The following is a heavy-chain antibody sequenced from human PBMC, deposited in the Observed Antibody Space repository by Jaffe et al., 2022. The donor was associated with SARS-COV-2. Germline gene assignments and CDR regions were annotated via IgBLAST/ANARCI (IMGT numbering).Heavy chain of an antibody. Sequence: QVQLQESGPGLVKPSQTLSLTCTVSGGSISSGSYYWSWIRQPAGKGLEWIGRIYTSGSTNYNPSLKSRVTISVDTSKNQFSLKLSSVTAADTAVYYCARGSHSRSPRGDWFDPWGQGTLVTVSS. CDR1: GGSISSGSYY. V-gene: IGHV4-61*02. J-gene: IGHJ5*02. CDR3: ARGSHSRSPRGDWFDP. D-gene: IGHD6-13*01. CDR2: IYTSGST.